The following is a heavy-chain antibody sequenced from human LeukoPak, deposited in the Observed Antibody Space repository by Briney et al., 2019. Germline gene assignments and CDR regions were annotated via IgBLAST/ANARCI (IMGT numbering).Heavy chain of an antibody. J-gene: IGHJ4*02. CDR2: IIPIFGTA. Sequence: SVKVSCKASGYTFTSYGISWLRQAPGQGLEWMGGIIPIFGTANYAQKFQGRVTITTDESTSTAYMELSSLRSEDTAVYYCASGYDLGIDYWGQGTLVTVSS. V-gene: IGHV1-69*05. D-gene: IGHD5-12*01. CDR1: GYTFTSYG. CDR3: ASGYDLGIDY.